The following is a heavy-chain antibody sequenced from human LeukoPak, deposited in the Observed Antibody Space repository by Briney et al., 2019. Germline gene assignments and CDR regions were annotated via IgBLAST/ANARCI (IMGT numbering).Heavy chain of an antibody. V-gene: IGHV3-48*03. Sequence: GGSLRLSCAASGFTFSSHEMNWVRQAPGRGLECVSYIHSSGTIMYYADSVKGRFTISRDNVENSLYLQMNSLRAEDTAVYYCARSPLFDVTNFDYWGQGTLVTVSS. CDR2: IHSSGTIM. D-gene: IGHD3-10*02. CDR1: GFTFSSHE. J-gene: IGHJ4*02. CDR3: ARSPLFDVTNFDY.